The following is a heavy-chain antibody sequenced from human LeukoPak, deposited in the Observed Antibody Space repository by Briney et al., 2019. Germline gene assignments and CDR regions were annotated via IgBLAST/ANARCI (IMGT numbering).Heavy chain of an antibody. J-gene: IGHJ4*02. CDR2: ISAYSGNT. CDR3: AREDCSGGSCYPGGY. Sequence: ASVKVSCKASGYTFTSYGISWARQAPGQGLEWMGWISAYSGNTNYAQKLQGRVTMTTDTSTSTAYMELRSLRSDDTAVYYCAREDCSGGSCYPGGYWGQGTLVTVSS. V-gene: IGHV1-18*01. CDR1: GYTFTSYG. D-gene: IGHD2-15*01.